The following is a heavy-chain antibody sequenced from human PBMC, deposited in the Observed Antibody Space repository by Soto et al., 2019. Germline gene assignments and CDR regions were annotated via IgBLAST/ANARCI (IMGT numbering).Heavy chain of an antibody. CDR2: IKSKTDGGTT. V-gene: IGHV3-15*07. J-gene: IGHJ6*02. CDR1: GFTFSNAW. D-gene: IGHD6-13*01. Sequence: GGSLRLSCAASGFTFSNAWMNWVRQAPGKGLEWVGRIKSKTDGGTTDYAAPVKGRFTISRDDSKNTLYLQMNSLKTEDTAVYYCTTGSMYSSSWYLRDEDEGGYYYYGMDVWGQGTTVTVSS. CDR3: TTGSMYSSSWYLRDEDEGGYYYYGMDV.